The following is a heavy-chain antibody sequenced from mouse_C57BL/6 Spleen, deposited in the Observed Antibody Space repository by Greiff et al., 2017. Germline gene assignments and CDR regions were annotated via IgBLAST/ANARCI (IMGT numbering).Heavy chain of an antibody. CDR3: ARSSGYVRYFDG. CDR1: GFNIKDYY. Sequence: EVKLVESGAELVKPGASVKLSCTASGFNIKDYYMHWVKQRTEQGLEWIGGIDPEDGETKYAPKFQGKATITADTSSNTAYLQLSSLTSEDTAVYYCARSSGYVRYFDGWGTGTTVTVSS. CDR2: IDPEDGET. V-gene: IGHV14-2*01. J-gene: IGHJ1*03. D-gene: IGHD1-1*01.